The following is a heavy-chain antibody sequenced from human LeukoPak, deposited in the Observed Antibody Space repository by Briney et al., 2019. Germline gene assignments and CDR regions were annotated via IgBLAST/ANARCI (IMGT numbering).Heavy chain of an antibody. CDR1: GGSISSYY. CDR3: ARLSSRPGDYSIDY. D-gene: IGHD4-17*01. V-gene: IGHV4-59*01. J-gene: IGHJ4*02. CDR2: IYYSGST. Sequence: KTSETLSLTCTVSGGSISSYYWSWIRQPPGKGLEWIGYIYYSGSTNYNPSLKSRVTISVDTSKNQFSLRLISVTAADTAVYYCARLSSRPGDYSIDYWAQGTLVTVSS.